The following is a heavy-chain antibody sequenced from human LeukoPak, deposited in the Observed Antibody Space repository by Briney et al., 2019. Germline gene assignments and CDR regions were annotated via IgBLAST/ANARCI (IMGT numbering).Heavy chain of an antibody. V-gene: IGHV3-21*01. D-gene: IGHD3-22*01. CDR1: GFTFSGYW. CDR3: ARDFNYYDSRAADY. CDR2: ISSSSSYI. J-gene: IGHJ4*02. Sequence: GGSLRLSCAASGFTFSGYWMHWVRQAPGKGLEWVSSISSSSSYIYYADSVKGRFTISRDNAKNSLYLQMNSLRAEDTAVYYCARDFNYYDSRAADYWGQGTLVTVSS.